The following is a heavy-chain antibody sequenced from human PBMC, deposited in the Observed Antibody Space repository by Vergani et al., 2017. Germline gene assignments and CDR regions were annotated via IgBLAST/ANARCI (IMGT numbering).Heavy chain of an antibody. CDR1: GFTFSSYS. Sequence: EVQLVESGGGLVQPGGSLRLSCAASGFTFSSYSMNWVRQAPGKGLEWVSYISSSSSTIYYADSVKGRFTISRDNAKNSLYLQMNSLRAEDTAVYYCAREFDYYYYGMDVWGQGTTVTVSS. CDR2: ISSSSSTI. CDR3: AREFDYYYYGMDV. V-gene: IGHV3-48*04. J-gene: IGHJ6*02.